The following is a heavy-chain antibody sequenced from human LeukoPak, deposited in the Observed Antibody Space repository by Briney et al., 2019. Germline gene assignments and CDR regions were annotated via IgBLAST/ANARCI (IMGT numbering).Heavy chain of an antibody. D-gene: IGHD2-2*01. CDR3: ARASPGCSSTSCIRGAFDI. J-gene: IGHJ3*02. CDR1: GYTFTGYY. V-gene: IGHV1-2*02. CDR2: INPNSGGT. Sequence: ASVKVSCKASGYTFTGYYMHWVRQTPGQGLEWRGWINPNSGGTNYAQKFQGRVTMTRDTSISTAYMEVSRLRSDDTAVYYCARASPGCSSTSCIRGAFDIWGQGTMVTVSS.